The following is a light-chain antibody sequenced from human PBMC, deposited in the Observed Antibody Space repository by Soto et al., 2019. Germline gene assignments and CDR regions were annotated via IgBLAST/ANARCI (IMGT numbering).Light chain of an antibody. V-gene: IGKV1-5*01. CDR1: QSISSW. Sequence: DIPMTQSPSTLSASVGDRVTITCRASQSISSWLAWYQQKPGKAPNLLIYDASSLETGVPSRFSGSGSGTDFTRTISSLQPDDLATYYCQQYNSYSTTFGQGTKVEIK. J-gene: IGKJ1*01. CDR3: QQYNSYSTT. CDR2: DAS.